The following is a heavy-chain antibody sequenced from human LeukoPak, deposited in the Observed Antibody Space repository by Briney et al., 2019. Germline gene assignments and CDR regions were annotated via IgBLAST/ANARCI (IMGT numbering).Heavy chain of an antibody. CDR3: ARELDSSGSVFDY. CDR2: IIPIFGTA. V-gene: IGHV1-69*06. CDR1: GGTFSSYA. Sequence: SVKVSCKASGGTFSSYAISWVRQAPGQGLEWMGGIIPIFGTANYAQKFQGRATITADKSTSTAYMELSSLRSEDTAVYYCARELDSSGSVFDYWGQGTLVTVSS. D-gene: IGHD3-22*01. J-gene: IGHJ4*02.